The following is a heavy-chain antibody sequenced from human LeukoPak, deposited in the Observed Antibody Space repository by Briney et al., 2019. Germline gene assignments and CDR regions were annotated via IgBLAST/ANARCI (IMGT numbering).Heavy chain of an antibody. CDR1: GITFSSSA. Sequence: PGGSLRLSCAASGITFSSSAMTWVRQAPGKGLEWVSGTGASGSVTDYADSVKGRFSISRDNSKNTLYLRMNRLRADDTAVYYCATSRQWLADYWGQGTLVTVSS. CDR2: TGASGSVT. V-gene: IGHV3-23*01. J-gene: IGHJ4*02. D-gene: IGHD6-19*01. CDR3: ATSRQWLADY.